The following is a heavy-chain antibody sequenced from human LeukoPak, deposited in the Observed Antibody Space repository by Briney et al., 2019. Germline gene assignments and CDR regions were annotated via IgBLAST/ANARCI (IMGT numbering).Heavy chain of an antibody. J-gene: IGHJ5*02. CDR2: ISAYNGNT. Sequence: GASVKVSCKASGYTFTSYGISWVRQAPGQGLEWMGWISAYNGNTNYAQKLQGRVTMTTDTSTSTAYMELRSLRSDDTAVYHCARDAPDKYSNYENWFDPWGQGTLVTVSS. V-gene: IGHV1-18*01. CDR3: ARDAPDKYSNYENWFDP. D-gene: IGHD4-11*01. CDR1: GYTFTSYG.